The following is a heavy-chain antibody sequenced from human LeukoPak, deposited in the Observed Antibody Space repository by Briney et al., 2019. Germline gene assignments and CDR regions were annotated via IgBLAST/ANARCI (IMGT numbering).Heavy chain of an antibody. J-gene: IGHJ5*02. CDR2: IKQDGSEK. Sequence: GGSLRLSCAASGFTFSNYWMSWVRQAPGKGLEWVANIKQDGSEKYYVDSVKGRFTISRDNAKNSLYLQMNSLRAEDTAVYYCARVIRYFDWSKQNWFDPWGQGTLVTVSS. V-gene: IGHV3-7*01. D-gene: IGHD3-9*01. CDR3: ARVIRYFDWSKQNWFDP. CDR1: GFTFSNYW.